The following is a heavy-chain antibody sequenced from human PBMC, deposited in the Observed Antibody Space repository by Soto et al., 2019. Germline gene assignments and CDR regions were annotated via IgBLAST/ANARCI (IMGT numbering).Heavy chain of an antibody. CDR1: GYTFTSYG. CDR2: ISVYNGNT. V-gene: IGHV1-18*01. D-gene: IGHD6-13*01. J-gene: IGHJ6*02. Sequence: ASVKVSCKASGYTFTSYGISWVRQAPGQGLEWMGWISVYNGNTKYAQKLQGRVTTTTDTSTSTAYMELRSLRSDDTAVYYCARAGSPWYSSSWNDGSGMDVWGQGTPVTVSS. CDR3: ARAGSPWYSSSWNDGSGMDV.